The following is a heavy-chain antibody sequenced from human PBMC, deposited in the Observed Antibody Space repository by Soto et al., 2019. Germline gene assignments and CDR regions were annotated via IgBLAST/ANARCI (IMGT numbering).Heavy chain of an antibody. Sequence: QVQLQESGPGLVKPSQTLSLTCTVSGGSISSGDSYWGWIRKPPGKGLEWIGYIYYSGSPYYNPSLKSRVTISVDTSKNQFSLKLSSVTAADTAVYYCARARGARYFDYWGQGTLVTVSS. CDR1: GGSISSGDSY. CDR2: IYYSGSP. J-gene: IGHJ4*02. D-gene: IGHD2-15*01. V-gene: IGHV4-30-4*01. CDR3: ARARGARYFDY.